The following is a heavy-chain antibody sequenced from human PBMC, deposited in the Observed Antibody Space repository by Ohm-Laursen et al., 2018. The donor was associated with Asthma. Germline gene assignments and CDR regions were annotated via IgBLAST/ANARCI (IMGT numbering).Heavy chain of an antibody. D-gene: IGHD3-22*01. CDR2: IHHTGKR. Sequence: GTLSLTCTVSGGSISSGRHYWGWVRQPPGKGLESIGNIHHTGKRDYNPSLKSRVTISVDTSKNQFSLKLSSGTAADTAVYYCGSRVEYDNSERHYFDHWGQGTLVTVSS. V-gene: IGHV4-39*01. CDR3: GSRVEYDNSERHYFDH. J-gene: IGHJ4*02. CDR1: GGSISSGRHY.